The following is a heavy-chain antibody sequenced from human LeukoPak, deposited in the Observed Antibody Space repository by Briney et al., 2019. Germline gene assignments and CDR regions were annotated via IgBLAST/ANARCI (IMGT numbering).Heavy chain of an antibody. CDR1: GYTFTTYC. CDR3: ATAPTMMGYYFDY. D-gene: IGHD3-22*01. Sequence: ASVKVSCKASGYTFTTYCMHWVRQAPGQGLEWMGIINPSDGSISYAQKFQGRVTVTRDTSTSTVYMELRSLRSEDTAVYYCATAPTMMGYYFDYWGQGTLVTVSS. CDR2: INPSDGSI. V-gene: IGHV1-46*01. J-gene: IGHJ4*02.